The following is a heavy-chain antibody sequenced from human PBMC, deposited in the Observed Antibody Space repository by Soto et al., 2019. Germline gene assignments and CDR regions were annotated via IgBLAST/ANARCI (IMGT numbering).Heavy chain of an antibody. CDR1: GFIFSDYE. Sequence: EAELVESGGGLVQPGGSLTLSCAASGFIFSDYEVDWVRQAPGRGPEWIYYISDGGTTIYYAASVKGRFTISRDDAKKSLDLHMNNLRVDDTAIYFCVKEYCTGGTCFDAFDLWGQGTVVTVSS. CDR2: ISDGGTTI. D-gene: IGHD2-8*02. V-gene: IGHV3-48*03. J-gene: IGHJ3*01. CDR3: VKEYCTGGTCFDAFDL.